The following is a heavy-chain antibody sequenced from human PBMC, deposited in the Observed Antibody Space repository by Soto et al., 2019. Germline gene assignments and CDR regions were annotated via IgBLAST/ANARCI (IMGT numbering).Heavy chain of an antibody. CDR1: GGFISSGDCY. J-gene: IGHJ6*02. Sequence: QVQLQESGPGLVRPSQTLSLTCTVSGGFISSGDCYWGWSRQPPGKGLEWIGYISNSGTAYYNPPLNSRVTLSVDTTTNQYSLKLSYVTVADPAVYACARDAWTGVRGVLISGGLDVWGQGTTVTVSS. CDR3: ARDAWTGVRGVLISGGLDV. D-gene: IGHD3-10*01. CDR2: ISNSGTA. V-gene: IGHV4-30-4*01.